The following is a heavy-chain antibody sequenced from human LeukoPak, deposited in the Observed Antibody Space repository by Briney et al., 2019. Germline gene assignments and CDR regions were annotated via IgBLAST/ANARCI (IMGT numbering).Heavy chain of an antibody. CDR3: ARSLSMIRGVITYHGMDV. Sequence: ASVKVSCKASGYTFTSYDINWVRQATGQGLEWMGWMSPNSGNTGYAQKFQVRVTMTRNTSINTVYMELSSLRSEDTAVYYCARSLSMIRGVITYHGMDVWGQGTTVTVSS. D-gene: IGHD3-10*01. J-gene: IGHJ6*02. CDR1: GYTFTSYD. CDR2: MSPNSGNT. V-gene: IGHV1-8*01.